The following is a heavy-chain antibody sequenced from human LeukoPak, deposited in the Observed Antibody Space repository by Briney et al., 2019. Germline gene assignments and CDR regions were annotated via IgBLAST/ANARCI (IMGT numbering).Heavy chain of an antibody. CDR1: GGSISSYY. V-gene: IGHV4-59*12. CDR2: IYYSGST. CDR3: ARDSRSGWGNWFDP. Sequence: PSETLSLTCTVSGGSISSYYWSWIRQPPGKGLEWIGYIYYSGSTNYNPSLKSRVATSVDTSKNQFSLKLSSVTAADTAVYYCARDSRSGWGNWFDPWGQGTLVTVSS. D-gene: IGHD6-19*01. J-gene: IGHJ5*02.